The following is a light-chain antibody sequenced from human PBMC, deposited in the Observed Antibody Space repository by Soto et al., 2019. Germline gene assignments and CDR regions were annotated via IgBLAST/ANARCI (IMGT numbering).Light chain of an antibody. Sequence: FQMTQSPSSVSASVGDRVTITCRASQGVSTWLAWYQQKPGKAPNLLIYTASSLQSGVPSRFSGSGSGTDFTLTISRLEPEDFAVYYCQQYGSSPRTFGQGGMVDTK. CDR3: QQYGSSPRT. J-gene: IGKJ1*01. CDR1: QGVSTW. V-gene: IGKV1-12*01. CDR2: TAS.